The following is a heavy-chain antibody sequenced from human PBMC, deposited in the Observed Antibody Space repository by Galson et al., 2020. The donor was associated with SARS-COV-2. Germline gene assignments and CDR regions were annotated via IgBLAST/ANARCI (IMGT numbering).Heavy chain of an antibody. CDR3: ARNSIAAAGTNFDY. Sequence: SGPTLVKPTQTLTLACTFSGFSLSTSGMCVSWIRQPPGKALEWLARIDWDDDKYYSTSLKTRLTISKDTSKNQVVLTMTNMDPVDTATYYCARNSIAAAGTNFDYWGQGTLVTVSS. CDR2: IDWDDDK. J-gene: IGHJ4*02. D-gene: IGHD6-13*01. CDR1: GFSLSTSGMC. V-gene: IGHV2-70*11.